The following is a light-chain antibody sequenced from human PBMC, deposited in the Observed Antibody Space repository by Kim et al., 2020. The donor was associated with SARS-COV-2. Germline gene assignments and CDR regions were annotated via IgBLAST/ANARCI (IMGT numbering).Light chain of an antibody. V-gene: IGKV3-15*01. J-gene: IGKJ2*01. CDR2: GAS. CDR1: QSVSSN. Sequence: EIVMTQSPATLSVSPGERATLSCRASQSVSSNLAWYQQKPGQAPRLLIYGASTRATGIPARFSGSGSGTEFTLTISSLQPEDFAVYYCQQYNNWPPPYTFGQGTKLEI. CDR3: QQYNNWPPPYT.